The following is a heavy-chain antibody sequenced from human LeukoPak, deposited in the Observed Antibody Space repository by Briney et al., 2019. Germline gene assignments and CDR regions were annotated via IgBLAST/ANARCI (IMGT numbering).Heavy chain of an antibody. CDR2: IIPIFGTA. V-gene: IGHV1-69*06. CDR1: GYTFNTYG. D-gene: IGHD3-22*01. CDR3: ARKVPNDSSGYYYRGQFDP. Sequence: ASVTVSCKASGYTFNTYGITWVRQAPGQGLEWMGGIIPIFGTANYAQKFQGRVTITADKSTSTAYMELSSLRSEDTAVYYCARKVPNDSSGYYYRGQFDPWGQGTLVTVSS. J-gene: IGHJ5*02.